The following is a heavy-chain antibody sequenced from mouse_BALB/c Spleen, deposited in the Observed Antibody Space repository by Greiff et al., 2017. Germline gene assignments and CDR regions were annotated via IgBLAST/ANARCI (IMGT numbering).Heavy chain of an antibody. D-gene: IGHD2-4*01. J-gene: IGHJ3*01. V-gene: IGHV5-6-5*01. CDR3: ARGSSNMIPAWFAY. CDR2: ISSGGST. CDR1: GFTFSSYA. Sequence: EVQLQESGGGLVKPGGSLKLSCAASGFTFSSYAMSWVRQTPEKRLEWVASISSGGSTYYPDSVKGRFTISRDNARNILYLQMSSLRSEDTAMYYCARGSSNMIPAWFAYWGQGTLVTVSA.